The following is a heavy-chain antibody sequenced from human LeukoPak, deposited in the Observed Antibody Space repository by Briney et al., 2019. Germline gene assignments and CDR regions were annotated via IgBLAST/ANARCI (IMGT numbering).Heavy chain of an antibody. V-gene: IGHV4-34*01. J-gene: IGHJ4*02. CDR2: INHSGST. CDR1: GFTVSSNY. D-gene: IGHD5-24*01. Sequence: KPGGSLRLSCAASGFTVSSNYMSWVRQAPGKGLEWIGEINHSGSTNYNPSLKSRVTISVDTSKNQFSLKLSSVTAADTAVYYCASSQADGGYNHYWGQGTLVTVSS. CDR3: ASSQADGGYNHY.